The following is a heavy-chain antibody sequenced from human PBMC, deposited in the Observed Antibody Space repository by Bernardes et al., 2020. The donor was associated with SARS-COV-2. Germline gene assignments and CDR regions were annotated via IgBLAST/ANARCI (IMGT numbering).Heavy chain of an antibody. V-gene: IGHV3-23*01. Sequence: WGSLRLSCVASGFTFSKNAMTWVRQVPGKGLEWVAAISAIGGSTYYAEPVKGRFTISRDNSRNTLYLEMNSLRAEATAVYYCSKNAKYSSSSMEVWGQGTTVTVS. CDR1: GFTFSKNA. D-gene: IGHD6-6*01. CDR3: SKNAKYSSSSMEV. J-gene: IGHJ6*02. CDR2: ISAIGGST.